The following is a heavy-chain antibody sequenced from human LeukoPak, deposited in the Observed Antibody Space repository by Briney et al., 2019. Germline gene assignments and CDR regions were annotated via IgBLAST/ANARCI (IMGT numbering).Heavy chain of an antibody. CDR1: GYTFNKYW. CDR2: IDPSDSDT. V-gene: IGHV5-51*01. D-gene: IGHD3-3*01. CDR3: AIHHTVFGVIIPIHFDS. Sequence: PGESLKISCKGSGYTFNKYWIAWVRQMPGKGLEWMGMIDPSDSDTRYNPSFEGQVTMSADTSINTAYLQWSSLTAPDTAIYYCAIHHTVFGVIIPIHFDSWGPGTPVTVSS. J-gene: IGHJ4*02.